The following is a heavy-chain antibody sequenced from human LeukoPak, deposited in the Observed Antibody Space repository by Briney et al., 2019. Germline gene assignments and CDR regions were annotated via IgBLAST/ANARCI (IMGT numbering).Heavy chain of an antibody. V-gene: IGHV1-2*02. D-gene: IGHD1-26*01. Sequence: ASVKVSCQASGYTFTGYYIHWVRQASGQGLEWMGWINPNSGGTNYAQKFQGRVTMTRDTSISTAYMDLSRLRSDDTAVYYCARGSIVGATFDYFDYWGQGTLVTVSS. CDR3: ARGSIVGATFDYFDY. CDR2: INPNSGGT. J-gene: IGHJ4*02. CDR1: GYTFTGYY.